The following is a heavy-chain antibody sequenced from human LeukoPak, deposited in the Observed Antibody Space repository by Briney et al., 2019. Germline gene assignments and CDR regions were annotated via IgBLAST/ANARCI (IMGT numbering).Heavy chain of an antibody. V-gene: IGHV1-2*02. CDR3: ARSPSYRLVGAPTGWFDP. J-gene: IGHJ5*02. D-gene: IGHD1-26*01. CDR1: GYTFTGYY. CDR2: INPNSGGT. Sequence: GASVKVSCKASGYTFTGYYMHWVRQAPGQGLEWMGWINPNSGGTNYAQKFQGRVTMTRDTSISTAYMELSRLRSDDTAVYYCARSPSYRLVGAPTGWFDPWGQGTLVTVSS.